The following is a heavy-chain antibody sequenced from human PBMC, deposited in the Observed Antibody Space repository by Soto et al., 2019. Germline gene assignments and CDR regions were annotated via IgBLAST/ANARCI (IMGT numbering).Heavy chain of an antibody. CDR3: ARDLAAGDH. CDR1: GYTFTHYY. Sequence: QVQLVQSRAEVKKPGASVKLSCRTSGYTFTHYYIHWVRQAPGQGLEWLAIINPASGSTNYAQDFLGRVTLTMDTSTTTVYMELSGLRAEVTVIFYCARDLAAGDHWGQGTQVTVSS. V-gene: IGHV1-46*01. J-gene: IGHJ4*02. D-gene: IGHD6-25*01. CDR2: INPASGST.